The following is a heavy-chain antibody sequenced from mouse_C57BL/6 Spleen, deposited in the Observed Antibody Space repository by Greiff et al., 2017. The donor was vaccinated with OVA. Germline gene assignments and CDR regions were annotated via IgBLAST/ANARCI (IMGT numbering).Heavy chain of an antibody. CDR2: ISNGGGST. Sequence: DVKLVESGGGLVQPGGSLKLSCAASGFTFSDYYMYWVRQTPEKRLEWVAYISNGGGSTYYPDTVKGRFTISRDNAKNTLYLQMSRLKSEDTAMYYCARLNYGAYYCDYWGQGTTLTVSS. CDR1: GFTFSDYY. V-gene: IGHV5-12*01. D-gene: IGHD1-1*01. J-gene: IGHJ2*01. CDR3: ARLNYGAYYCDY.